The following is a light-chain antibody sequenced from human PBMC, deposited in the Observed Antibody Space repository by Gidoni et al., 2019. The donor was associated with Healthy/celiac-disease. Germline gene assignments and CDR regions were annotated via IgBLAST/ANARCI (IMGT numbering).Light chain of an antibody. V-gene: IGKV1-8*01. J-gene: IGKJ3*01. CDR1: QGISSY. CDR3: QRYYSYPFT. CDR2: AAS. Sequence: AIRLTQSPSSFSASTGDRVTITCRASQGISSYLAWYQHKPGKAPNLLIDAASTSQSGVPSRFSGCGSVTVFTITISCLHSEDFATYYCQRYYSYPFTFGPGTKVDIK.